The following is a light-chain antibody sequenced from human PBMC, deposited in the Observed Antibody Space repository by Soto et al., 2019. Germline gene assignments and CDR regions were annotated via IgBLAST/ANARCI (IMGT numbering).Light chain of an antibody. CDR2: DVS. CDR1: SSDVGGYNY. CDR3: CSYTTSSTYV. J-gene: IGLJ1*01. Sequence: QSGLTQPASVSGSPGQWITISCTGTSSDVGGYNYVSWYQQHPGKAPKLMIYDVSNRPSGVSNRFSGSKSGNTASLTISGLQAEDEADYYCCSYTTSSTYVFGPGTKVTVL. V-gene: IGLV2-14*01.